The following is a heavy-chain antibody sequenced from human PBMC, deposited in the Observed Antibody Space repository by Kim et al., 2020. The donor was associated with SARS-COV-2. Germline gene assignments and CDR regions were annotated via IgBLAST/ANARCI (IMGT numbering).Heavy chain of an antibody. CDR1: GFTFSDYY. Sequence: GGSLRLSCAASGFTFSDYYMSWIRQAPGKGLEWVSYISSSGSTIYYADSVKGRFTISRDNAKNSLYLQMNSLRAEDTAVYYCAREKRLGRLQDYGMDVWGQGTTVTVSS. V-gene: IGHV3-11*01. J-gene: IGHJ6*02. CDR3: AREKRLGRLQDYGMDV. CDR2: ISSSGSTI. D-gene: IGHD5-12*01.